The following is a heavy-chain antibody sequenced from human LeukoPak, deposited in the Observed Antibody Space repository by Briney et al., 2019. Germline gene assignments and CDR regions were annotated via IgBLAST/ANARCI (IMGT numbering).Heavy chain of an antibody. CDR2: INHSGST. J-gene: IGHJ4*02. D-gene: IGHD6-13*01. V-gene: IGHV4-34*01. Sequence: TSETLSLTCAVYGGSFSGYYWSWIRQPPGKGLEWIGEINHSGSTNYNPSLKSRVTISVDTSKNQFSLKLSSVTAADTAVYYCARGGVRSSSWYRYWGQGTLVTVSS. CDR3: ARGGVRSSSWYRY. CDR1: GGSFSGYY.